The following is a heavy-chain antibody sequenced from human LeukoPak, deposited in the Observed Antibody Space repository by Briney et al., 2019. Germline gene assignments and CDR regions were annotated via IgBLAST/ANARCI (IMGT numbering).Heavy chain of an antibody. Sequence: SQTLSLTCAISGDSVSNKRAAWNWIRQCPSRDLEWLGRTYYRFEWNYDYAVSVRGRITISPDTSKNQFSLQLTSVTPEDTAVYYCARDEVNVAAADYWGQGTLVTVSS. CDR3: ARDEVNVAAADY. V-gene: IGHV6-1*01. CDR2: TYYRFEWNY. CDR1: GDSVSNKRAA. D-gene: IGHD6-13*01. J-gene: IGHJ4*02.